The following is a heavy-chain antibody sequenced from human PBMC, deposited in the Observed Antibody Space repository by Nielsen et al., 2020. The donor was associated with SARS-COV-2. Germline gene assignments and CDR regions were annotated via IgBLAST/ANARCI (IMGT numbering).Heavy chain of an antibody. CDR1: RNYA. D-gene: IGHD4-17*01. J-gene: IGHJ4*02. V-gene: IGHV3-23*01. Sequence: GESLKTSCAASRNYAMSWVRQAPGKGLEWVSAISYSGETTYYADSVKGRFTVSRDNSKNTLYLQMNSLRVEDTAVYYCAKNRRDYGDYGDFDYWGQGILVTVAS. CDR3: AKNRRDYGDYGDFDY. CDR2: ISYSGETT.